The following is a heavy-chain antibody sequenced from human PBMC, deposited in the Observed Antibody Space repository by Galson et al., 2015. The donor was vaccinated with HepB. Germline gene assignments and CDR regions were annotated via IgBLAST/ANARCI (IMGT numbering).Heavy chain of an antibody. V-gene: IGHV3-23*01. J-gene: IGHJ4*02. CDR2: ISGSGGST. CDR1: GFTFSTFA. D-gene: IGHD6-19*01. CDR3: ATPGRWQWLAPLDY. Sequence: SLRLSCAASGFTFSTFAMTWVRQAPGKGLEWVSTISGSGGSTYYADSVKGRFTISRDNSRNTLYLQMSSLRAEDTAVYYCATPGRWQWLAPLDYWGQGTLVTVSS.